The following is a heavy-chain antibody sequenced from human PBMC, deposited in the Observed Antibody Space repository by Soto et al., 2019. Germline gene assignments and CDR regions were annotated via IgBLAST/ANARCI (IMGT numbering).Heavy chain of an antibody. CDR2: IGADSINT. J-gene: IGHJ4*02. D-gene: IGHD1-1*01. V-gene: IGHV3-23*01. CDR3: AKGAGTSGATVRVYDY. Sequence: EVQLLESGGDLVQPGGSLRLSCAASGFTFGNYPMTWVRQAPGKGLEWVSAIGADSINTYYADSVKGRFTMSRDNSKNTLYLQMNSLTTDDTAVYFCAKGAGTSGATVRVYDYWGQGTLVTVSS. CDR1: GFTFGNYP.